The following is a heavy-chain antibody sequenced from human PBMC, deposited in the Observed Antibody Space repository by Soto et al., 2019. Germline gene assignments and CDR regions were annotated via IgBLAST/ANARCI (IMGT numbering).Heavy chain of an antibody. V-gene: IGHV4-39*01. CDR2: IDYSGTA. CDR3: ARITGRHLDY. Sequence: SETLSLTCTVSSGSISVTNVFWGWVRQPPGKGLEWIGNIDYSGTAYFSPSLATRVTFHVDTSKNQFSLTLYSVTAADTAVYYCARITGRHLDYWGQGILVTVS. J-gene: IGHJ4*02. D-gene: IGHD1-20*01. CDR1: SGSISVTNVF.